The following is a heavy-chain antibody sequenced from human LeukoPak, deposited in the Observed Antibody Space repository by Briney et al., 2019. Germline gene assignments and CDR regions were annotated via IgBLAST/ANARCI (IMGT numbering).Heavy chain of an antibody. CDR3: ATSYDSGTYYLPLRY. Sequence: PGGSLRLSCAASAITFSSYAVSWVRQAPGKGLEWVSGISGSGGSTYYADSVMGRFTISRDNSKNTLYLQMNSLRAEDTAVYYCATSYDSGTYYLPLRYWGQGTLVTVSS. CDR2: ISGSGGST. D-gene: IGHD3-10*01. V-gene: IGHV3-23*01. CDR1: AITFSSYA. J-gene: IGHJ4*02.